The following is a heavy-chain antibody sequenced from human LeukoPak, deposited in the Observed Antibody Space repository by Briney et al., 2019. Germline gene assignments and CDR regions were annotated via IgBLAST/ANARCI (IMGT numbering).Heavy chain of an antibody. J-gene: IGHJ3*01. Sequence: SETLSLTCTVSDDSITSYYWNWIRQPPGKGLEWIGNIYNSGSTDYNPSLKSRVTISVNLSKNQISLKLNSVTAADTAVYYCARHGQEGGLSGSGSYNAHDVWGRGTMVTVSS. CDR1: DDSITSYY. D-gene: IGHD3-10*01. CDR2: IYNSGST. V-gene: IGHV4-59*08. CDR3: ARHGQEGGLSGSGSYNAHDV.